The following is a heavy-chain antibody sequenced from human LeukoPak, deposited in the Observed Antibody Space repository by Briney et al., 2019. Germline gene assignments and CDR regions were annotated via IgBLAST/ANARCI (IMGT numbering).Heavy chain of an antibody. CDR2: ISGSGGST. Sequence: GGSLGLSCAASRFTFSSYGMSWVREAPGKGLEWVSAISGSGGSTYYADSVKGRFTISRDNSKNTLYLQMNSLRAEDTALYYCARGSGNYYTRFDYWGQGTLVTVSS. CDR1: RFTFSSYG. J-gene: IGHJ4*02. D-gene: IGHD3-10*01. V-gene: IGHV3-23*01. CDR3: ARGSGNYYTRFDY.